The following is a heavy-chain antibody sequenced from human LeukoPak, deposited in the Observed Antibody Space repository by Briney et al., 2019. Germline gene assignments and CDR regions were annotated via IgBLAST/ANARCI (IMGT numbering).Heavy chain of an antibody. CDR1: GFTFSPYF. D-gene: IGHD4-17*01. J-gene: IGHJ6*02. CDR3: ARDGTYGDYNYYYGLDG. V-gene: IGHV3-48*02. CDR2: ISGSSSTI. Sequence: GGSLRLSCAASGFTFSPYFMNWVRQAPGTGLEWVSYISGSSSTIYYADSVKGRFTISRDNAKNSLYLHMNSLRDEDTAVYYCARDGTYGDYNYYYGLDGWGQGTPVTVSS.